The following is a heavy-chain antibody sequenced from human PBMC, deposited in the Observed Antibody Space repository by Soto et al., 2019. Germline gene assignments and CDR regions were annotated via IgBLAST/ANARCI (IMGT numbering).Heavy chain of an antibody. CDR1: GYTFTRYG. V-gene: IGHV1-18*01. D-gene: IGHD1-20*01. CDR3: ATEMVVPYVVTGFDI. CDR2: ISGYDGRT. Sequence: GASVKVSCKTSGYTFTRYGISWVRQAPGQGLEWMGWISGYDGRTNFAQKVQDRVTMTTDTSTSTVYMELRSLSSDDTAVYYCATEMVVPYVVTGFDIWGQGTMVPVSS. J-gene: IGHJ3*02.